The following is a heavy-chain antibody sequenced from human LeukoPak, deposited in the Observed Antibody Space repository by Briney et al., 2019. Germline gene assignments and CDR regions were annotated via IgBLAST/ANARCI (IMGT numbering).Heavy chain of an antibody. CDR1: GFTFSSYG. CDR3: AKAWPWYFDF. CDR2: ISGSGGST. Sequence: GGSLRLSCAASGFTFSSYGMSWVRQAPGKGLEWVSAISGSGGSTYYADSAKGRFTISRDNSKNTVYLLMNSLRAEDTAVYYCAKAWPWYFDFWGQGTLVTVSS. V-gene: IGHV3-23*01. J-gene: IGHJ4*02.